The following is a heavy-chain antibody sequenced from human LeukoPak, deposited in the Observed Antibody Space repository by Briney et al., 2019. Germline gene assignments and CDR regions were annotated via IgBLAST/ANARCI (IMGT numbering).Heavy chain of an antibody. CDR1: GYTFSDYY. J-gene: IGHJ4*02. Sequence: ASVKVSCKASGYTFSDYYMHWVRQAPGQGLEWMGWINPNSGGTNHSQKFQGRVTMTRETSISTAYMELSSLRSDDTAVYYCARAMVRGVITVGYWGQGSLVTVSS. D-gene: IGHD3-10*01. CDR3: ARAMVRGVITVGY. CDR2: INPNSGGT. V-gene: IGHV1-2*02.